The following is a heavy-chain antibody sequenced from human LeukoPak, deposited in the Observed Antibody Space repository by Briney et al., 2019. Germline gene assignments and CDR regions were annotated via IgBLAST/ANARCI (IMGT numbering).Heavy chain of an antibody. Sequence: PSETLSLTCTVSGGSISSYYWSWIRQPPGKGLEWIGYIYYSGSTNYNPSLKSRVTISVDTSKNQFSLKLSSVTAADTAVYYCARGLNVLRYFDWLLIPNAFDIWGQGTMVTVSS. D-gene: IGHD3-9*01. CDR2: IYYSGST. J-gene: IGHJ3*02. V-gene: IGHV4-59*01. CDR1: GGSISSYY. CDR3: ARGLNVLRYFDWLLIPNAFDI.